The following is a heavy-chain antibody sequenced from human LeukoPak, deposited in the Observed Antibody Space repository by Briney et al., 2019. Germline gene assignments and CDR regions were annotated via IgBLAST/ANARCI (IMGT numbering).Heavy chain of an antibody. CDR2: IYYSGST. Sequence: SETLSLTCTVSGGSIYSGAYYWSWIRQHPGKGLEWIGYIYYSGSTYYNPSLKSRVTISVDTSKNQFSLKLSSVTAADTAVYYCARGQRDSGSYRHGFDYWGQGTLVTVSS. J-gene: IGHJ4*02. D-gene: IGHD1-26*01. CDR3: ARGQRDSGSYRHGFDY. V-gene: IGHV4-31*03. CDR1: GGSIYSGAYY.